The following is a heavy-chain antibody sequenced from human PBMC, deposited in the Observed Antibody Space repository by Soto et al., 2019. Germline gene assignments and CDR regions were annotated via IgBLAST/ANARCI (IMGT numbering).Heavy chain of an antibody. D-gene: IGHD5-18*01. CDR2: LIPVFGSP. J-gene: IGHJ6*02. CDR1: GGTFSKDA. V-gene: IGHV1-69*01. CDR3: TRVLGYTFEPGKTRYYAMDV. Sequence: QVQLVQSGAEVKKPGSSVTVSCKTSGGTFSKDAINWVRQAPGQGLEWMGLLIPVFGSPIYAQKVQGRIRITADESTSTALMDLSSLRSEDTAVYYCTRVLGYTFEPGKTRYYAMDVWGQGTTVSVSS.